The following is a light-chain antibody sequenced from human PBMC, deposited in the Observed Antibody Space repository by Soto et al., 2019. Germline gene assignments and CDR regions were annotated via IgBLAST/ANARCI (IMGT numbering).Light chain of an antibody. CDR3: CSSSDTHLV. J-gene: IGLJ3*02. CDR1: SSDVGGYNY. V-gene: IGLV2-14*01. CDR2: EVI. Sequence: QSALTQPASVSGSPGQSITISCTGSSSDVGGYNYVSWYQQHPGKAPKLMIYEVINRPSGVSSRFSGSKSGNTASLTISGLQAEDEADYHCCSSSDTHLVFGGGTKLTVL.